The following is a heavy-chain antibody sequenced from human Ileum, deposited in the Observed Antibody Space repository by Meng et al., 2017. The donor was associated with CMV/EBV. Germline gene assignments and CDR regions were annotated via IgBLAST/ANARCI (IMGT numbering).Heavy chain of an antibody. CDR3: AKRDFSYPSDYYYDYYFDN. Sequence: GEALKTSCAGSGFTFSQYAMSRVRQAPGKGLEWVSAISKGGDVTAYADSVKGRFTISRDNVKSTVYLQVNSLRVEDTAVYFCAKRDFSYPSDYYYDYYFDNWGQGVLVTVSS. CDR2: ISKGGDVT. V-gene: IGHV3-23*01. J-gene: IGHJ4*02. CDR1: GFTFSQYA. D-gene: IGHD3-22*01.